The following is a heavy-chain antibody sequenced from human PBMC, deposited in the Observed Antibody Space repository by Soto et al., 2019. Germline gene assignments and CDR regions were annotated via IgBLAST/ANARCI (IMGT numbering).Heavy chain of an antibody. Sequence: PGGSLRLSCAASGFTFSTYWMHWVRQAPGKGLVWVSVIYSGGSTYYADSVKGRFTISRDNSKNTLYLQMNSLRAEDTAVYYCARDSPRTGTKDYWGQGTLVTVSS. CDR2: IYSGGST. J-gene: IGHJ4*02. CDR3: ARDSPRTGTKDY. D-gene: IGHD1-1*01. CDR1: GFTFSTYW. V-gene: IGHV3-53*01.